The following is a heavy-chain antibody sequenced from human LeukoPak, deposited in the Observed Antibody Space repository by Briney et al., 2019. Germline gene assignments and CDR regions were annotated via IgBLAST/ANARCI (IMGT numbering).Heavy chain of an antibody. CDR1: GFTFSSYW. D-gene: IGHD2-15*01. CDR2: IKPDGSQE. Sequence: PGGSLRLSCAGSGFTFSSYWMTWVRQAPGKGLEWMANIKPDGSQENYVDSAKGRFTISRYNAKESVFLQMNSLRAEDTAVYYCVRVGFSDEGFDHWGQGTLVTVSS. J-gene: IGHJ4*02. V-gene: IGHV3-7*01. CDR3: VRVGFSDEGFDH.